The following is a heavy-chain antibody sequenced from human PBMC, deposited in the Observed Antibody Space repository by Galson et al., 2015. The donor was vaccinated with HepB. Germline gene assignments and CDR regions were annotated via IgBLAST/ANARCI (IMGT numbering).Heavy chain of an antibody. CDR1: GGTFSSYA. CDR3: ARFSRQLELRDYYYYMDV. Sequence: SVKASCKASGGTFSSYAFSWVRQAPGQGLEWMGGITPIFSTANYARKFQGRVTITADDSTSTVYMELSSLRFEDSAVYFCARFSRQLELRDYYYYMDVWGKGTTVTVSS. V-gene: IGHV1-69*13. J-gene: IGHJ6*03. D-gene: IGHD1-7*01. CDR2: ITPIFSTA.